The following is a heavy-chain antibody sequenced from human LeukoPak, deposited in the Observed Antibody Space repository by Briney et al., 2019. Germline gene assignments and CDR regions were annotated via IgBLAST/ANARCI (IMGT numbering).Heavy chain of an antibody. J-gene: IGHJ3*02. CDR1: GFTFSSYS. Sequence: GGSLRLSCAASGFTFSSYSMNWVRQAPGKGLEWVSSISSSSSYIYYADSVKGRFTISRDNAKNSLYLQMNSLRAEDTAVYYCARDLGQLDAFDIWGQGTMVTVSS. CDR2: ISSSSSYI. CDR3: ARDLGQLDAFDI. D-gene: IGHD6-13*01. V-gene: IGHV3-21*01.